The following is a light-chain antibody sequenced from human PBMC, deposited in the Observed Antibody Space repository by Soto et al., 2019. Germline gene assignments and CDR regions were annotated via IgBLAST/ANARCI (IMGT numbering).Light chain of an antibody. CDR2: DAS. CDR3: QPNDNLPPT. J-gene: IGKJ2*01. Sequence: DIQMTQSPSSLSASVGDRVTITCQASQDISNYLNWYQQKPGKAPKLLIYDASNLETGVPSRFSGSGSGTDFTFTISSLQPEDMVPYYCQPNDNLPPTFGQGTKLAIK. V-gene: IGKV1-33*01. CDR1: QDISNY.